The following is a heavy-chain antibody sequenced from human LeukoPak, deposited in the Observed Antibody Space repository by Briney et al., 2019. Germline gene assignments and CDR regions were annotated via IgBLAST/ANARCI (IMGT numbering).Heavy chain of an antibody. J-gene: IGHJ5*02. CDR2: IYYSGST. CDR1: GGSISSYY. Sequence: SETLSLTCTVSGGSISSYYWSWIRQPPGKGLEWIGYIYYSGSTNYNPSLKSRVTISVDTSKNQFSLKLSSVTAADTAVYYCAREIGGLWFGELSVPNWFDPWGQGTLVTVSS. CDR3: AREIGGLWFGELSVPNWFDP. V-gene: IGHV4-59*01. D-gene: IGHD3-10*01.